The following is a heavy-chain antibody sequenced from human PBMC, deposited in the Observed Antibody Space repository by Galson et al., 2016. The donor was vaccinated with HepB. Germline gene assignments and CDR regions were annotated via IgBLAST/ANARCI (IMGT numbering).Heavy chain of an antibody. Sequence: SLRLSCAASGFRFSGHGMHWVRQAPGKGLEWVGIISYHGIDKYIADSVKGRFSIPRDNSRNTLYLQMNSLRPEDKAVYYCAKGGDNWNFFDSCGQGTLVTVSS. D-gene: IGHD1-7*01. CDR3: AKGGDNWNFFDS. V-gene: IGHV3-30*18. J-gene: IGHJ4*02. CDR1: GFRFSGHG. CDR2: ISYHGIDK.